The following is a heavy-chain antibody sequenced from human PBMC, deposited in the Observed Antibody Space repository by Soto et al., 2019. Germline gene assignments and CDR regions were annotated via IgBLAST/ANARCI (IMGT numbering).Heavy chain of an antibody. D-gene: IGHD1-26*01. V-gene: IGHV1-2*02. CDR3: ARALEKGGGSAGFDY. J-gene: IGHJ4*02. Sequence: GASVKVSCKASGDTFTANYIHWVRQAPGQGFEWMGWINPKSGGTKYPQKFQGRVTMTRDTSLSTVYMTLTRLTSDDKAVYYCARALEKGGGSAGFDYWGQGTLVTVSS. CDR2: INPKSGGT. CDR1: GDTFTANY.